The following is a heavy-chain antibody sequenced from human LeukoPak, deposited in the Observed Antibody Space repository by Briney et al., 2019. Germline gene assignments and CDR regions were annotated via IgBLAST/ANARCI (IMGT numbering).Heavy chain of an antibody. J-gene: IGHJ4*02. Sequence: GGSLRLSCAASGFTFSSYAMSWVRQAPGKGLEWVSYISSSSSTIYYADSVKGRFTISRDNAKNSLYLQMNSLRAEDTAVYYCARDLWFGPDYWGQGTLVTVSS. CDR2: ISSSSSTI. CDR1: GFTFSSYA. D-gene: IGHD3-10*01. CDR3: ARDLWFGPDY. V-gene: IGHV3-48*04.